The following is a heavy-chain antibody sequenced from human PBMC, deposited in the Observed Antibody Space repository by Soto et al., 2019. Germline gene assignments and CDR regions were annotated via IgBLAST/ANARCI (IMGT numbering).Heavy chain of an antibody. J-gene: IGHJ4*02. D-gene: IGHD6-13*01. CDR3: ARGSAAAD. V-gene: IGHV3-7*04. Sequence: EVQLVESGGGLVQPGGSLRLSCAASGFTFSSDRMSWVRQAPGKGLEWVANIKQDGSEKYYVDSVKGRFTISRDNAKNSLYLQMNSLRTVDTAVYFCARGSAAADWGQGTLVTVSS. CDR2: IKQDGSEK. CDR1: GFTFSSDR.